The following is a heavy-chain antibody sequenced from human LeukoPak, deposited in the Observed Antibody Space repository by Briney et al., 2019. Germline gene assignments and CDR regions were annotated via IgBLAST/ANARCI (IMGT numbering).Heavy chain of an antibody. D-gene: IGHD3-10*01. V-gene: IGHV3-23*01. CDR1: GFTFSSYA. Sequence: GGSLRLSCAASGFTFSSYAMSWVRQAPGKGLEWVSAISGSGGSTYYADSVKGRFAISRDNSKNTLYLQMNSLRAEDTAVYYCAKDRGVHYYGSERGLFNWFDPWGQGTLVTVPS. CDR2: ISGSGGST. J-gene: IGHJ5*02. CDR3: AKDRGVHYYGSERGLFNWFDP.